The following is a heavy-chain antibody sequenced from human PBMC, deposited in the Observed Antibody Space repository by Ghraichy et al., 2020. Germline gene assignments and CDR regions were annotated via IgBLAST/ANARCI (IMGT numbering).Heavy chain of an antibody. CDR2: ISSSSSYI. CDR3: AGVLGATILRQCDTFDC. CDR1: GFTFSSYS. D-gene: IGHD5-24*01. Sequence: GGSLRLSCAASGFTFSSYSMNWVRQAPGKGLEWVSSISSSSSYIYYADSVKGRFTISRDNAKNSLYLQMNSLRAEDTAVYYCAGVLGATILRQCDTFDCWGQGTMVTVSS. J-gene: IGHJ3*01. V-gene: IGHV3-21*01.